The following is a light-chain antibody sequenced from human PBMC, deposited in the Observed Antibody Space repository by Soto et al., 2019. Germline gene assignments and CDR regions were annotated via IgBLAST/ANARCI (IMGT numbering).Light chain of an antibody. CDR2: EVS. CDR3: SSYTTGSTYLV. J-gene: IGLJ3*02. CDR1: NSDVGGHNY. Sequence: QSALTQPASVSGSPGQSITISCTGTNSDVGGHNYVSWYQQHPGEAPKLMISEVSNRPSGVPNRFSGSKSGNTASLTISGLQTEDEADYYCSSYTTGSTYLVFGGGTKLTVL. V-gene: IGLV2-14*01.